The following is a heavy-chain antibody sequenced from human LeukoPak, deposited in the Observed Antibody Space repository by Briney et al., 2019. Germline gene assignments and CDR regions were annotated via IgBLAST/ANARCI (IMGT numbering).Heavy chain of an antibody. V-gene: IGHV1-18*01. CDR3: ARYSSSWYLVPAYYYYYYMDV. Sequence: GASVKVSCKASGYTFTSYGISWVRQAPGQGLEWMGWISAYNGNTNYAQKLQGRVTMTTDTSTSTAYMELRSLRSDDTAVYYCARYSSSWYLVPAYYYYYYMDVWGKGTTVTVSS. D-gene: IGHD6-13*01. J-gene: IGHJ6*03. CDR1: GYTFTSYG. CDR2: ISAYNGNT.